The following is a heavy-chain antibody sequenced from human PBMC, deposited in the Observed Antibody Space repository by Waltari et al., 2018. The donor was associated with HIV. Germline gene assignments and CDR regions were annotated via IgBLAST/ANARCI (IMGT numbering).Heavy chain of an antibody. CDR3: VRGGAAWSAGGFQVAQPGP. Sequence: DVQLVESGGGLVQSGGSLGLSCAASGFTLTTFDMYWVRQGPGAGLEWVSYISATGHNIYYADSVQGRFTISRDNVRNILHLRIDDLRVDDTATYYCVRGGAAWSAGGFQVAQPGPWGQGALVTVSS. D-gene: IGHD2-15*01. V-gene: IGHV3-48*03. CDR2: ISATGHNI. J-gene: IGHJ5*02. CDR1: GFTLTTFD.